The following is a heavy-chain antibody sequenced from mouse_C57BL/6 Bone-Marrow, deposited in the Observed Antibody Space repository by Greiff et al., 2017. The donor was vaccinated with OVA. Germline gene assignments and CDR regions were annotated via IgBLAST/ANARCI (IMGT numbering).Heavy chain of an antibody. Sequence: EVQLQQPGAELVKPGASVKLSCKASGYTFTSYWMHWVKQRTEQGLEWIGRIDPEDGETKYAPKFQGKATITADTSSNTAYLQLSSLTSEDTAVYYCARQGYGSSPYYFDYWGQGTTLTVSS. J-gene: IGHJ2*01. CDR2: IDPEDGET. CDR3: ARQGYGSSPYYFDY. V-gene: IGHV14-2*01. CDR1: GYTFTSYW. D-gene: IGHD1-1*01.